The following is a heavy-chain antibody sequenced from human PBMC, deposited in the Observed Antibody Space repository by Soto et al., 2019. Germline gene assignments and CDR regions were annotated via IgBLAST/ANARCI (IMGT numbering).Heavy chain of an antibody. J-gene: IGHJ6*01. V-gene: IGHV3-9*01. CDR2: MTWNGGTI. Sequence: PGGSLRLSCAASAFTFDDHAMHWVRQAPGKGLEWVSGMTWNGGTIAYADSVKGRFTISRDNAKKFLLLQMNSLRAEDTALYYCAKDRALKYSSGFYGMDVWGQGTTVTVSS. D-gene: IGHD6-6*01. CDR1: AFTFDDHA. CDR3: AKDRALKYSSGFYGMDV.